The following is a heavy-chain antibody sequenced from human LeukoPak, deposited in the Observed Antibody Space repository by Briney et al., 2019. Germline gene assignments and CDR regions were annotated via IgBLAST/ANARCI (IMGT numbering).Heavy chain of an antibody. CDR3: ARDTGYSSSWHPITRYYFDY. Sequence: ASVKVSCKASGYIFTGYYIHWVRQAPGQGLEWMGWINPNSGGTNYAQKFQGRVTMTRDTSISTAYMELSRLRSDDTAVYYCARDTGYSSSWHPITRYYFDYWGQGTLVTVSS. V-gene: IGHV1-2*02. J-gene: IGHJ4*02. CDR1: GYIFTGYY. CDR2: INPNSGGT. D-gene: IGHD6-13*01.